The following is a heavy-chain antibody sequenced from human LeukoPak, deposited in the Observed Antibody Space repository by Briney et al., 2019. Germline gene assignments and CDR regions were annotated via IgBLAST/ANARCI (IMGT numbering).Heavy chain of an antibody. V-gene: IGHV3-33*06. CDR3: AKDLSYGSLWFDP. CDR1: GFTFSSHG. D-gene: IGHD3-10*01. CDR2: IWYDGSRT. J-gene: IGHJ5*02. Sequence: GGSLRLSCAASGFTFSSHGMQWVRQAPGKGLEWVALIWYDGSRTNYVDSVMGRFTISRDSSKNTLYLQMDNLRVEDAAVYFCAKDLSYGSLWFDPWGQGTLVTVSS.